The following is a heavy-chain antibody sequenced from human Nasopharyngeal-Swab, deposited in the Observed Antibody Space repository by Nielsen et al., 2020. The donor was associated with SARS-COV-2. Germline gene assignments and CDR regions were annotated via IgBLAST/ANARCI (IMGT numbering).Heavy chain of an antibody. CDR3: ARGLASLGYCSGGSCLLYYYYGMDV. D-gene: IGHD2-15*01. Sequence: GSLKISCAASGFTFSTYDMHWVRQGTGKGLEWVSGIGTAGDTYSPGSVKGRFTISRENAKNSLYLQMNSLRAGDTAVYYCARGLASLGYCSGGSCLLYYYYGMDVWGQGTTVTVSS. CDR1: GFTFSTYD. J-gene: IGHJ6*02. CDR2: IGTAGDT. V-gene: IGHV3-13*01.